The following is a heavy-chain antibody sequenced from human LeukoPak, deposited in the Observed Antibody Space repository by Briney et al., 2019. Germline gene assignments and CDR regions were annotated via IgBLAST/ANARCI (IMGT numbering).Heavy chain of an antibody. D-gene: IGHD4-23*01. CDR1: GLTFSAYW. Sequence: PGGSLRLSCAASGLTFSAYWGNWVRQAPGKGLEWVANIEQDGSEKNYVDSVKGRFTISRDNGANSLYLQMNSLRAEDTAVYYCARDRVVTQSTYYFDYWGQGTLVTVSS. J-gene: IGHJ4*02. CDR2: IEQDGSEK. V-gene: IGHV3-7*01. CDR3: ARDRVVTQSTYYFDY.